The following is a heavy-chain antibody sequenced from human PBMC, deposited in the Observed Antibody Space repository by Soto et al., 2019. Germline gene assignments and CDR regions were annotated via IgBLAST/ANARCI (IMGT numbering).Heavy chain of an antibody. D-gene: IGHD3-9*01. CDR2: IIPIFGTA. J-gene: IGHJ6*02. CDR1: GGTFSSYA. CDR3: ARTTGDYDILTGSHKRPYYYYGMDV. Sequence: SVKVSCKASGGTFSSYAISWVRQAPGQGLEWMGGIIPIFGTANYAQKFQGRVTITADESTSTAYMELSSLRSEDTAVYYCARTTGDYDILTGSHKRPYYYYGMDVWGQVTTVTVS. V-gene: IGHV1-69*13.